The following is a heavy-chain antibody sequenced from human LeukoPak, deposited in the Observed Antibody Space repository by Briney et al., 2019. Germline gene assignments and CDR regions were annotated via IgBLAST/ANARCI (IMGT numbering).Heavy chain of an antibody. V-gene: IGHV3-7*01. CDR3: ARDPLRVVVVAATHWFDP. Sequence: GGSLRLSCAASGFTFSSYWMSWVRHAPGKGLEWVANIKQDGSEKYYVDSVKGRFTISRDNAKNSLSMQMTRLRAEDTAVYYCARDPLRVVVVAATHWFDPWGQGTLVTVSS. J-gene: IGHJ5*02. CDR2: IKQDGSEK. D-gene: IGHD2-15*01. CDR1: GFTFSSYW.